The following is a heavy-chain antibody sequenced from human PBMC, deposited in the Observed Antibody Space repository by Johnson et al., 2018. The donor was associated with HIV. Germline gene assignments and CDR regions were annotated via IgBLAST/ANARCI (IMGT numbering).Heavy chain of an antibody. CDR3: AKEPWHSSLSLIGLFVFDI. J-gene: IGHJ3*02. Sequence: QVQLVESGGGVVQPGRSLRLSCAASGFTFSSYAMHWVRQAPGKGLAWVAVISFDAINKYYADSVKGRFTISRDNSKNTLYLQMDSLRAEDTAVYYCAKEPWHSSLSLIGLFVFDIRGQGTMVTVSS. CDR1: GFTFSSYA. D-gene: IGHD6-19*01. V-gene: IGHV3-30*18. CDR2: ISFDAINK.